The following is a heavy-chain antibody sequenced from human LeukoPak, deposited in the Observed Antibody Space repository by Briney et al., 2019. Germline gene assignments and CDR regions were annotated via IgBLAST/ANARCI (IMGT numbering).Heavy chain of an antibody. Sequence: GASVKVSCKASGYTFTGYYMHWVRQAPGQGLEWMGWINPNSGGTNYAQKFQGRVTMTRDTSISTAYMELSRLRSDDTAVYYCASSPGSYYTRFDYWGQGTLVTVSS. CDR2: INPNSGGT. J-gene: IGHJ4*02. CDR3: ASSPGSYYTRFDY. V-gene: IGHV1-2*02. D-gene: IGHD3-10*01. CDR1: GYTFTGYY.